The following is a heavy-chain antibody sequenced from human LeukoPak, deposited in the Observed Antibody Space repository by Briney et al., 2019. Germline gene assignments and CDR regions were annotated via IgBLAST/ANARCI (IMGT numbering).Heavy chain of an antibody. CDR1: GFTFSSYE. CDR3: ARGVDTAMTKHNWFDP. J-gene: IGHJ5*02. V-gene: IGHV3-48*03. D-gene: IGHD5-18*01. CDR2: ISSSGSTI. Sequence: PGGSLRLSCAASGFTFSSYEMNWVRQAPGKGLEWVSYISSSGSTIYYADSVKGRFTISRDNAKNSLYLQMNSLRAEDTAVYYCARGVDTAMTKHNWFDPWGQGTLVTVSS.